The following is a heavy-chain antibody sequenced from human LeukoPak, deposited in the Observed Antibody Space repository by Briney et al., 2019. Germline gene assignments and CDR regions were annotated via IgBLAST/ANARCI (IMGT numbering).Heavy chain of an antibody. CDR2: ISSSGGTI. J-gene: IGHJ4*02. CDR1: GFTFSSYE. Sequence: GGSLRLSCAASGFTFSSYEMNWVRQAPGKGLEWVSYISSSGGTIYYADSVRGRFTVSRDNAKNSLYLQMNSLRAEDTAVYYCARDWGIAEAWGQGTLVTVSS. V-gene: IGHV3-48*03. CDR3: ARDWGIAEA. D-gene: IGHD6-19*01.